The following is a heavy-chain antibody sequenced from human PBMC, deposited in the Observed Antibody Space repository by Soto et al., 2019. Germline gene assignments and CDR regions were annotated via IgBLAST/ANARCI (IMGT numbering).Heavy chain of an antibody. CDR2: ISYDGSNK. V-gene: IGHV3-30*18. Sequence: QVQLVESGGGVVQPGRSLRLSCAASGFTFSSYGMHWVRQAPGKGLEWVAVISYDGSNKYYADSVKGRFTISRDNSKNTLYLQLNSLRAEDTAVYYCAKRGGYGDYFRNWGQGTLVTVSS. D-gene: IGHD4-17*01. J-gene: IGHJ4*02. CDR3: AKRGGYGDYFRN. CDR1: GFTFSSYG.